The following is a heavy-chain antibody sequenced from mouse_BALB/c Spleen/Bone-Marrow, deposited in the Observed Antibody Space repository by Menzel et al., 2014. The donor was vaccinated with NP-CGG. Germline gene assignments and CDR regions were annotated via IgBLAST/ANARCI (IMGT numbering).Heavy chain of an antibody. Sequence: EVKLQESGAELVKPGASVKLSCTASGFNIKDTYMFWVKQRPDQGLEWIGRIDPAIINTKYDPKFQGKATIAADTSSNTACLQLSSLTSEDTAVYYCARYRYYGSSYAMDYWGQGTSVTVSS. V-gene: IGHV14-3*02. CDR1: GFNIKDTY. J-gene: IGHJ4*01. D-gene: IGHD1-1*01. CDR2: IDPAIINT. CDR3: ARYRYYGSSYAMDY.